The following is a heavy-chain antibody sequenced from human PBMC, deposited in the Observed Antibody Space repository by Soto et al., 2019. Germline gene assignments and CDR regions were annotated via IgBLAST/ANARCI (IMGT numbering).Heavy chain of an antibody. J-gene: IGHJ5*02. V-gene: IGHV1-18*01. CDR2: VSAYNGNT. Sequence: QVQLVQSGAEVKKPGASVKVSCKASGYTFTSYGISWVRQAPGQGLEWMGWVSAYNGNTNYPQKLQGRVTMTTDTSPSTGYMELSSLRSDDTAVYYWARASGSSYWFGPCGQGTLVTVSS. CDR1: GYTFTSYG. D-gene: IGHD1-26*01. CDR3: ARASGSSYWFGP.